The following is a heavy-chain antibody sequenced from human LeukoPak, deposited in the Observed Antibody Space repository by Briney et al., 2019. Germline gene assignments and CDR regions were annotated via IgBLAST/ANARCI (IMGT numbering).Heavy chain of an antibody. J-gene: IGHJ4*02. D-gene: IGHD2-15*01. Sequence: GGSLRLSCTSSGFKLGDYAISWVRLAPGKGLEWLTFIRRQAYGGTAEYAASVKGRFSISRDDPRNVAYLQMNSLKTEDTALYFCVRVSGYCSGGSCSPFDSWALGTAVTVSS. CDR1: GFKLGDYA. V-gene: IGHV3-49*04. CDR3: VRVSGYCSGGSCSPFDS. CDR2: IRRQAYGGTA.